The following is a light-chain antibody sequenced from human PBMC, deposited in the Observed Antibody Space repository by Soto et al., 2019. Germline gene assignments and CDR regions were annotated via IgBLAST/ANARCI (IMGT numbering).Light chain of an antibody. CDR2: DAS. J-gene: IGKJ4*01. V-gene: IGKV3-11*01. CDR1: QSVSSY. Sequence: IVLTQSPATLSLSPGERATLSCRASQSVSSYLAWYQQRPGQAPRLLIYDASNRATGIPARFSGSGSGTDFTLTISSLEPGDFAVYYCQQRSTWPTFGGGTKVEIK. CDR3: QQRSTWPT.